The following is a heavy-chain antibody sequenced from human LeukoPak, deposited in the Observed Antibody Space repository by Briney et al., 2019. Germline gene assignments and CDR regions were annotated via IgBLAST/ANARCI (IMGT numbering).Heavy chain of an antibody. Sequence: SKTLSLTCTVSGGSISSYYWSWIRQPPGKGLEWIGYIYSIGSTNYNPSLKSRVTISVDTSKNQFSLKLSSVTAADTAVYYCAALNIATRPWCFDYWGQGTLVTVSS. V-gene: IGHV4-59*01. CDR2: IYSIGST. CDR1: GGSISSYY. J-gene: IGHJ4*02. D-gene: IGHD6-6*01. CDR3: AALNIATRPWCFDY.